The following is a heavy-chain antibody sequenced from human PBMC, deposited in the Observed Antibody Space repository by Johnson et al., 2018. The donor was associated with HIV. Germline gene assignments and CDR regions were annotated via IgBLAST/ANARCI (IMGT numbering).Heavy chain of an antibody. V-gene: IGHV3-74*02. J-gene: IGHJ3*02. CDR3: AGGRIGAFDI. D-gene: IGHD2-15*01. Sequence: EVQLVESGGGLVQPGGSLRLSCAASEFTFSNYWMRWVRQGLGKGLVWVSRITSDGSSTCYADSVKGRFTISRDNAKNSLYLQMNSLRAEDTALYYCAGGRIGAFDIWGQGTMVTVSS. CDR2: ITSDGSST. CDR1: EFTFSNYW.